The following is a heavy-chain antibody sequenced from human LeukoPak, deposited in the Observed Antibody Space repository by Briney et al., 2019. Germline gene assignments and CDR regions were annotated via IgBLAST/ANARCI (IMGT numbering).Heavy chain of an antibody. Sequence: ASVKVSCKASDYTFNTYGISWVRQAPGQGLEWMGWISASSGDTNYAQKLQGRVTMTTDTSTNTAYMELRSLTSDDTAIYYCARDDGIGSGSYSFDYWGQGTLVTVSS. J-gene: IGHJ4*02. CDR3: ARDDGIGSGSYSFDY. D-gene: IGHD3-10*01. V-gene: IGHV1-18*01. CDR2: ISASSGDT. CDR1: DYTFNTYG.